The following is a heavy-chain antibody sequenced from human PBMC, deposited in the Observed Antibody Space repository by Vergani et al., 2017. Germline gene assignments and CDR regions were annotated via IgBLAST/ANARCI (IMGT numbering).Heavy chain of an antibody. D-gene: IGHD2-2*01. Sequence: QLQLQESGPGLVKPSETLSLTCTVSGGSISSSSYYWGWIRQPPGKGLEWFGSIYYSGSTYYNPTLKSRVTISVDTSKNQFSLKLSSVTAADTAVYYCARTGYCSSTSCYGDAFDIWGQGTMVTVSS. J-gene: IGHJ3*02. V-gene: IGHV4-39*01. CDR2: IYYSGST. CDR1: GGSISSSSYY. CDR3: ARTGYCSSTSCYGDAFDI.